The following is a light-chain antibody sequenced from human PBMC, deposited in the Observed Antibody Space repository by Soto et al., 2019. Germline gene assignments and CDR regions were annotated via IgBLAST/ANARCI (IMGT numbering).Light chain of an antibody. CDR1: SSDVGGYNY. V-gene: IGLV2-14*01. Sequence: QSALTQAASESGSPGQSITISCTGTSSDVGGYNYVSWYQKHPGKAPKLMIYEVSNRPSGVSNRFSASKSGNTASLTISGLQAEDEADYYCTSYTSSSSYVVFGGGTKVTVL. CDR2: EVS. J-gene: IGLJ2*01. CDR3: TSYTSSSSYVV.